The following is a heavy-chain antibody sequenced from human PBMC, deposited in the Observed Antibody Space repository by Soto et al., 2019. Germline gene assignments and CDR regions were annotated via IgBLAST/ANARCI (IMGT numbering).Heavy chain of an antibody. J-gene: IGHJ5*02. D-gene: IGHD4-4*01. Sequence: ASVKVSCKASGYTFTGYYMHWVRQAPGQGLEWMGWINPNSGGTNYAQKFQGRVTMTRDTSISTAYMERSRLRSDDTAVYYCARVEGDYSNPGPTNWFDPWGQGTLVTVSS. V-gene: IGHV1-2*02. CDR3: ARVEGDYSNPGPTNWFDP. CDR2: INPNSGGT. CDR1: GYTFTGYY.